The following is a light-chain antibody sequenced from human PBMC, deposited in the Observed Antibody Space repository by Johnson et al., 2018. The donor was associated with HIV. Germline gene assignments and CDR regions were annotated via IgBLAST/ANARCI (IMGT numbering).Light chain of an antibody. CDR3: GTWDSSLSVGV. Sequence: QSVLTQPPSVSAAPGQKVTISCSGSSSNIGNNYVSWYKQLPGTAPKLLIYDNNKRPSGIPDRFSGSKSGTSATLGITGLQTGDEADYYCGTWDSSLSVGVFGTGTKVTVL. CDR1: SSNIGNNY. CDR2: DNN. J-gene: IGLJ1*01. V-gene: IGLV1-51*01.